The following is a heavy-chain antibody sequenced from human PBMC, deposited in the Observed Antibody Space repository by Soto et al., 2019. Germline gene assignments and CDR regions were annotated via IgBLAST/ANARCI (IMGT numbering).Heavy chain of an antibody. Sequence: PGGSLRLSCAASGFDFSTHALTWVRQAPGKGLEWLSSITNTGITTHYADSVKGRFTISRENSRNTLHLQLNNLRVDDTAVYYCAKGFDYGATKHIDHWGQGTLVTVSS. D-gene: IGHD4-17*01. CDR2: ITNTGITT. J-gene: IGHJ4*02. V-gene: IGHV3-23*01. CDR3: AKGFDYGATKHIDH. CDR1: GFDFSTHA.